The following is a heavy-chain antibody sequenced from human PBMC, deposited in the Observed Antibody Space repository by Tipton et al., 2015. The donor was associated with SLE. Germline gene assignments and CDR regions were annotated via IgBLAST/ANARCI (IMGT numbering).Heavy chain of an antibody. J-gene: IGHJ4*02. CDR2: IYYSGST. V-gene: IGHV4-39*07. CDR1: GGSISSSSYY. Sequence: TLSLTCTVSGGSISSSSYYWGWIRQPPGKGLEWIGSIYYSGSTNYNPSLKSRVTISVDTSKNQFSLKLSSVTAADTAVYYCARDPRIAAAEDPWYFDYWGQGPLVTVSS. CDR3: ARDPRIAAAEDPWYFDY. D-gene: IGHD6-13*01.